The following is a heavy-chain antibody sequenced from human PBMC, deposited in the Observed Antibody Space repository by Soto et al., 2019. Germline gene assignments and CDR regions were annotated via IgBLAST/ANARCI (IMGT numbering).Heavy chain of an antibody. Sequence: SETLSLTCTVSGGSIRSSSYYWAWIRQPPGKGLEWIGSIYYSGRTYYNPSLKSRGTISVDTSKNQFSLKLSSVTAADTAVYYCARHDKIGLLWFGELLNWFDPWGQG. CDR1: GGSIRSSSYY. CDR2: IYYSGRT. CDR3: ARHDKIGLLWFGELLNWFDP. V-gene: IGHV4-39*01. D-gene: IGHD3-10*01. J-gene: IGHJ5*02.